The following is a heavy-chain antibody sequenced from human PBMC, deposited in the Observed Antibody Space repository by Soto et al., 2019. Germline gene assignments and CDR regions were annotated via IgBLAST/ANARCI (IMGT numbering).Heavy chain of an antibody. D-gene: IGHD3-22*01. Sequence: GGSLRLSCAASGFTFSSYAMHWVRQAPGKGLEWVAVISYDGSNKYYADSVKGRFTISRDNSKNTLYLQMNSLRAEDTAVYYCARDGNYYDSSGSLVYWGQGTLVTVSS. V-gene: IGHV3-30-3*01. CDR2: ISYDGSNK. J-gene: IGHJ4*02. CDR1: GFTFSSYA. CDR3: ARDGNYYDSSGSLVY.